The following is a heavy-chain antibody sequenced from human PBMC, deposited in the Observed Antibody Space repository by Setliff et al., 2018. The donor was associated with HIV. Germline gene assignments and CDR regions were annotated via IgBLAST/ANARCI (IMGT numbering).Heavy chain of an antibody. D-gene: IGHD3-22*01. CDR1: GGSISSYY. CDR2: IYYSGST. CDR3: ARASLDSSGYLYYYYYYMDV. J-gene: IGHJ6*03. Sequence: SETLSLTCTVSGGSISSYYWSWIGQPQGKGLEWIGYIYYSGSTNYNPSLKSRGTISVDTSKNQFSLKLSSVTAADTAGYYCARASLDSSGYLYYYYYYMDVWGKGTTVTVSS. V-gene: IGHV4-59*01.